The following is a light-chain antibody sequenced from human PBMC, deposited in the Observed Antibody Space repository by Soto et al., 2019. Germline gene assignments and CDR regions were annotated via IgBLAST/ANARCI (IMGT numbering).Light chain of an antibody. Sequence: QSALTQPASVSGSPGQSITISCTGTSSDVGGYDLVSWYQQHPGKAPKLIIYEGSKRPSGISNCFSGSKSGNTASLIISGLQGDDEGDYYCCAYVSSNTLLFGGGTKVTVL. CDR3: CAYVSSNTLL. CDR1: SSDVGGYDL. V-gene: IGLV2-23*01. J-gene: IGLJ3*02. CDR2: EGS.